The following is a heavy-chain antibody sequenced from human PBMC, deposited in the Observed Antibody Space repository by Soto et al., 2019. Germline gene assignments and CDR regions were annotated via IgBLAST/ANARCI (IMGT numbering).Heavy chain of an antibody. CDR1: GFTFSSYE. V-gene: IGHV3-48*03. D-gene: IGHD5-18*01. CDR2: ISSSGSTI. J-gene: IGHJ4*02. Sequence: PGGSLRLSCAASGFTFSSYEMNWVRQAPGKGLEWVSYISSSGSTIYYADSVKGRFTISRDNAKNPLYPQMNSLRAEDTAVYYCARGTAEGTWIQLWLRIPKVIDYWGQGTLVTVSS. CDR3: ARGTAEGTWIQLWLRIPKVIDY.